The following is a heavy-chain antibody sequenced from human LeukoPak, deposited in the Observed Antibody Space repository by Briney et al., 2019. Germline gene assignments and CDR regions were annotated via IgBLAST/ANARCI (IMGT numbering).Heavy chain of an antibody. V-gene: IGHV1-2*02. CDR2: INPNSGDT. CDR3: ARDYGDYPFDY. D-gene: IGHD4-17*01. Sequence: ASVKVSCKASGYTLTGYYMHWVRQAPGQGLEWMGWINPNSGDTNYAQNFQGGVTMTLDTSISTAYMELSRLRSDDTAVYYCARDYGDYPFDYWGQGTLVTVSS. J-gene: IGHJ4*02. CDR1: GYTLTGYY.